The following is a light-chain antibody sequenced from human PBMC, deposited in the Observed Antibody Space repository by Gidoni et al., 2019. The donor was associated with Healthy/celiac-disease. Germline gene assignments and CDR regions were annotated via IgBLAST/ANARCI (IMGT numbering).Light chain of an antibody. J-gene: IGKJ1*01. CDR1: QSVSSSY. CDR2: DAS. Sequence: EIVFTQSPATLSLSPGERATLSCGASQSVSSSYLAWYQQKPGLAPRLLIYDASSRATGIPDRFSGSGSGTDFTLTISRLEPEDFAVYYCQQYGSSPETFCQGTKVEIK. CDR3: QQYGSSPET. V-gene: IGKV3D-20*01.